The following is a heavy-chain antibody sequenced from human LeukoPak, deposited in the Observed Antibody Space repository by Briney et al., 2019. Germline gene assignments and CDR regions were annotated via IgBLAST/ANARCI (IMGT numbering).Heavy chain of an antibody. D-gene: IGHD3-22*01. J-gene: IGHJ4*02. Sequence: SETLSLTCTVSGGSISSYYWSWIRQPAGKGLEWIGRIYTSGSTNYNPSLKSRVTISVDTSKNQFSLKLSSVTAADTAVYYCARISDDYYDSSGYFDYWGQGTLVTVSS. CDR3: ARISDDYYDSSGYFDY. CDR2: IYTSGST. CDR1: GGSISSYY. V-gene: IGHV4-4*07.